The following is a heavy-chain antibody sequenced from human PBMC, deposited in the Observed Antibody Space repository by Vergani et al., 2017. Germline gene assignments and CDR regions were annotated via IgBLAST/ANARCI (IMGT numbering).Heavy chain of an antibody. CDR1: GFTFRNYA. CDR2: ISHVGSTK. D-gene: IGHD6-13*01. CDR3: AKDSDMEPAPGYFDY. Sequence: QVHLVESGGGVVQPGRSLRLSCAASGFTFRNYAMHWVRQAPGKGLEWMTVISHVGSTKNYGDSVQGRITISRDNSKNRLYLQMNNLSADDTAVYYCAKDSDMEPAPGYFDYWGQGTLVTVSS. V-gene: IGHV3-30*18. J-gene: IGHJ4*02.